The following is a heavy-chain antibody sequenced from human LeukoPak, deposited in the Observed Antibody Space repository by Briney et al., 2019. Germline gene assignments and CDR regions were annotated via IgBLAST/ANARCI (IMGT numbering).Heavy chain of an antibody. V-gene: IGHV4-34*01. CDR3: ARHGGIIAAAGTRAFDI. CDR1: GGSFSGYY. J-gene: IGHJ3*02. CDR2: INHSGNT. D-gene: IGHD6-13*01. Sequence: PSETLSLTCGVYGGSFSGYYWSWIRQSPGKGLEWIGEINHSGNTKSNPSLKNRLTMSVDTSKKHISLNLKSVTAADTAVYHCARHGGIIAAAGTRAFDIWGQGTMVTVSS.